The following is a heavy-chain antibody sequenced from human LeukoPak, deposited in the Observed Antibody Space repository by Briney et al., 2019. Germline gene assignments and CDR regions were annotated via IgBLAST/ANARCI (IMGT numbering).Heavy chain of an antibody. Sequence: PGGSLRLSCAASGFTFSSYGMHWVRQAPGKGLEWVAVISFDGDNKYYTDSVKGRFTISRDNSKNTLYLQMNSLRLEDTAAYHCARGLAITTFLDHWGQGTLVTVSS. CDR3: ARGLAITTFLDH. J-gene: IGHJ4*02. CDR2: ISFDGDNK. D-gene: IGHD3-22*01. V-gene: IGHV3-30*03. CDR1: GFTFSSYG.